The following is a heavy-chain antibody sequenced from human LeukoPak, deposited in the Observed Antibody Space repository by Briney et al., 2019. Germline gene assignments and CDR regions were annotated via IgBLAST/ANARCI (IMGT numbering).Heavy chain of an antibody. CDR1: GFTFSSYS. J-gene: IGHJ5*02. CDR3: VRMYYDILTGYSSWFDP. CDR2: ISSSSSYI. Sequence: GGSLRLSCAASGFTFSSYSMNWVRQAPGKGLEWVSSISSSSSYIYYADSVKGRFTISRDNAKNSLYLQMNSLRAEDTAVYYWVRMYYDILTGYSSWFDPWGQGTLVTVSS. V-gene: IGHV3-21*01. D-gene: IGHD3-9*01.